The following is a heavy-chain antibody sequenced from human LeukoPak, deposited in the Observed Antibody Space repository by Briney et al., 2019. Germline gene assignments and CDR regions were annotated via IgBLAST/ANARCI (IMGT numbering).Heavy chain of an antibody. CDR2: ISGSSRYI. CDR3: ARELVDTSGHYYLDY. Sequence: GGSLRLSCAASGFTFSSYTMNWVRQAPGKGLEWVSSISGSSRYIYYADSVKGRFTISRDYSLFLQMNSPRAEDTAVYYCARELVDTSGHYYLDYWGQGTLVTVSS. D-gene: IGHD3-22*01. J-gene: IGHJ4*02. CDR1: GFTFSSYT. V-gene: IGHV3-21*01.